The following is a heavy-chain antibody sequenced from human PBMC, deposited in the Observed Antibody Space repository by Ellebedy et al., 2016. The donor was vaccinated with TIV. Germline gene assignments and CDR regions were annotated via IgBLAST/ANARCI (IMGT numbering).Heavy chain of an antibody. J-gene: IGHJ6*02. Sequence: SVKVSCXASGCTFSSYAISWVRQAPGQGLEWMGGIIPIFGTANYAQKFQGRVTITADESTSTAYMELSSLRSEDTAVYYCARDSEGGERSGMDVWGQGTTVTVSS. CDR3: ARDSEGGERSGMDV. D-gene: IGHD2-21*01. CDR1: GCTFSSYA. V-gene: IGHV1-69*13. CDR2: IIPIFGTA.